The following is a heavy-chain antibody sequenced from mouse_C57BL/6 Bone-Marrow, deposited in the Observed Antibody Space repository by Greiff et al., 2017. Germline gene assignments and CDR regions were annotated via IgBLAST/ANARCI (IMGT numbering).Heavy chain of an antibody. J-gene: IGHJ1*03. CDR3: ARNYYGSSWGDWYFDV. D-gene: IGHD1-1*01. CDR1: GYSFTDYN. CDR2: INPNYGTT. Sequence: EVKLMESGPELVKPGASVKISCKASGYSFTDYNMNWVKQSNGKSLEWIGVINPNYGTTSYNQKFKGKATLTVDQSSSTAYMQLNSLTSEDSAVYYCARNYYGSSWGDWYFDVWGTGTTVTVSS. V-gene: IGHV1-39*01.